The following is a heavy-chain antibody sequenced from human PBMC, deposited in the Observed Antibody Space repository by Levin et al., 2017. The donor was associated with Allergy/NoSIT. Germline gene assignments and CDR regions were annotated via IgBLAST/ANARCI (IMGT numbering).Heavy chain of an antibody. CDR1: GGSVSTRGSY. J-gene: IGHJ6*03. CDR3: ARTPRYDFWSTHYQNSDSYYYYYMDV. CDR2: IHYSGST. Sequence: KPSETLSLTCTVSGGSVSTRGSYWSWIRQSPGKGLEWIGYIHYSGSTQYSPSLRSRAIISLDTSNNQFSLNLTSVTAADTAVYYCARTPRYDFWSTHYQNSDSYYYYYMDVWGNGTTVTVSS. D-gene: IGHD3-3*01. V-gene: IGHV4-61*08.